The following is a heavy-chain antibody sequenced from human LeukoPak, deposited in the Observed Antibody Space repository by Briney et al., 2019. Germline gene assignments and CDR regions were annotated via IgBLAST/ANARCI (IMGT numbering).Heavy chain of an antibody. J-gene: IGHJ4*01. CDR2: IYYSGST. CDR1: GGSISSYY. CDR3: ARQCPYLDY. Sequence: SETLSLTCTVSGGSISSYYWSWIRQPPGKGLEWIGYIYYSGSTNYNPSLKSRVTISVDTSKNQFSLKLSSVTVADTAVYYCARQCPYLDYWGHGTMVTVSS. V-gene: IGHV4-59*08. D-gene: IGHD5/OR15-5a*01.